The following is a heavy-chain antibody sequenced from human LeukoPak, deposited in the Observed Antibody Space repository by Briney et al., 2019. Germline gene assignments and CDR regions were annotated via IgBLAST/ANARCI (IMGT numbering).Heavy chain of an antibody. Sequence: SETLSLTCTVSGYSISSGYYWGWIRQPPGKGLEWIGSIYYSGSTYYNPSLKSRVTISVDTSKNQFSLKLSSVTAADTAVYYCARQRTSDYEVAWFDPWGQGTLVTVSS. V-gene: IGHV4-38-2*02. CDR2: IYYSGST. D-gene: IGHD5-12*01. J-gene: IGHJ5*02. CDR1: GYSISSGYY. CDR3: ARQRTSDYEVAWFDP.